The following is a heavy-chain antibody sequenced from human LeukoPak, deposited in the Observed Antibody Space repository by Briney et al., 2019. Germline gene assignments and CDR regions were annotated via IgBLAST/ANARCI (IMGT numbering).Heavy chain of an antibody. J-gene: IGHJ4*02. CDR2: INPNSGGT. CDR3: VKRYCSGGSCSDY. Sequence: GASVKVSCKASGGTFSSYAISWVRQAPGQGLEWMGRINPNSGGTNYAQKFQGRVTMTRDTSISTAYMELSRLRSDDTAVYYCVKRYCSGGSCSDYWGQGTLVTVSS. V-gene: IGHV1-2*06. D-gene: IGHD2-15*01. CDR1: GGTFSSYA.